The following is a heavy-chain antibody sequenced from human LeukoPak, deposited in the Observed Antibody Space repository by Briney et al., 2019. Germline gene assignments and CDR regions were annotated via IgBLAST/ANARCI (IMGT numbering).Heavy chain of an antibody. J-gene: IGHJ4*02. CDR2: IYPGDSDT. CDR3: ARNTHNESFDY. Sequence: NRGGSLQISCQGSGSLFTSYLIGWMRPVPGKGLEWMGIIYPGDSDTRYSPSFQGQVTISAEKSISTAYLQWSSLKSSDTAMYYCARNTHNESFDYWGQGTLVTVSS. CDR1: GSLFTSYL. V-gene: IGHV5-51*01. D-gene: IGHD1-1*01.